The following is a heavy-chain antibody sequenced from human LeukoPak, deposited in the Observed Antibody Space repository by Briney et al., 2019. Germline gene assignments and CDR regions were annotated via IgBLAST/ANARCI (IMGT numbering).Heavy chain of an antibody. CDR3: AKDEMATVVTGSC. D-gene: IGHD4-23*01. CDR2: ISGSGGST. CDR1: GFTFSSYA. Sequence: GGSLRLSCAAPGFTFSSYAMSWVRQAPGKGLEWASAISGSGGSTYYADSVKGRFTISRDNSKNTLYLQMNSLRAEDTAVYYCAKDEMATVVTGSCWGQGTLVTVSS. J-gene: IGHJ4*02. V-gene: IGHV3-23*01.